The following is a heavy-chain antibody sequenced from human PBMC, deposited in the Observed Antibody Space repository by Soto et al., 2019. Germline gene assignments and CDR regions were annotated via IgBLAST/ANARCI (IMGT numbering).Heavy chain of an antibody. CDR1: GYTFTSYA. V-gene: IGHV1-3*01. D-gene: IGHD2-21*02. CDR2: INAGNGNT. CDR3: AREKWYCGGDCSGNYYGMDV. J-gene: IGHJ6*02. Sequence: ASVKVSCKASGYTFTSYAMHWVRQAPGQRLEWMGWINAGNGNTKYSQKFQGRVTITRDTSASTAYMELNSLRAEDTAVYYCAREKWYCGGDCSGNYYGMDVWGQGTTVTVSS.